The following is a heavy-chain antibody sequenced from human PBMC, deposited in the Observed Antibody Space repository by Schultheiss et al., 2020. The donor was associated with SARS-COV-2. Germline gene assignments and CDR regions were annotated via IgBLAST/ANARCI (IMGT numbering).Heavy chain of an antibody. V-gene: IGHV5-51*01. CDR2: IYPGDSDT. D-gene: IGHD6-19*01. CDR3: ARSRRYSSGWYYFDY. J-gene: IGHJ4*02. Sequence: GESLKISCKGSGYSFTSYWISWVRQMPGKGLEWMGIIYPGDSDTRYRPSFQGQVTISADKSINTAYLQWSSLKASDTAMYYCARSRRYSSGWYYFDYWGQGTLVTVSS. CDR1: GYSFTSYW.